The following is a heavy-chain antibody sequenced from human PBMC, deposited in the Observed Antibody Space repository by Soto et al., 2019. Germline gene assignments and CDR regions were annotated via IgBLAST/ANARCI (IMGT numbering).Heavy chain of an antibody. Sequence: GGSLRLSCAASGFTFSSYSMNWVRQAPGKGLEWVSSISSSSSYIYYADSVKGRFTISRDNAKNSLYLQMNSLRAEDTAVYYCARDESRNYYYYGMDVWGQGTTVTVSS. CDR3: ARDESRNYYYYGMDV. V-gene: IGHV3-21*01. J-gene: IGHJ6*02. CDR1: GFTFSSYS. D-gene: IGHD3-22*01. CDR2: ISSSSSYI.